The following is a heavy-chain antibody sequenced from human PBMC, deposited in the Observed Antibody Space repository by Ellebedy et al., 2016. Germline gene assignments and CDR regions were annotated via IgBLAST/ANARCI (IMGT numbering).Heavy chain of an antibody. CDR3: TSTGYEPYYFGY. V-gene: IGHV3-7*01. CDR2: IKQDGNEK. D-gene: IGHD3-9*01. Sequence: GESLKISXAASGFTIRNYWMSWVRQTPGKGLEWVANIKQDGNEKYYVDSVKGRFTISRDNAKNSLYLQMNSLRAEDTAVYYCTSTGYEPYYFGYWGQGTLLTVSS. J-gene: IGHJ4*02. CDR1: GFTIRNYW.